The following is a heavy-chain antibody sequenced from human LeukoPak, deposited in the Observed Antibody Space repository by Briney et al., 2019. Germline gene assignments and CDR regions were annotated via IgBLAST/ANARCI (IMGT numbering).Heavy chain of an antibody. Sequence: SVKVSCKASGYTFTSYGTSWVRQAPGQGLEWMGRSIPILGIANYAQKFQGRVTITADKSTSTAYMELSSLRSEDTAVYYCAREGGGYSYGYLYWGQGTLVTVSS. CDR3: AREGGGYSYGYLY. D-gene: IGHD5-18*01. CDR2: SIPILGIA. V-gene: IGHV1-69*04. CDR1: GYTFTSYG. J-gene: IGHJ4*02.